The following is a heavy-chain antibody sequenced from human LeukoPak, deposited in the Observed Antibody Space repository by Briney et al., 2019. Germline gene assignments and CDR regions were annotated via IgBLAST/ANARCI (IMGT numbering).Heavy chain of an antibody. CDR3: ARRRYYDGSGYLE. Sequence: SETLSLTCSVSGDSVSRSDSYWDWIRQPPGKGLEWIGTTYYSGRTYYSPSLKSRVTMSVDPSNNQFSLNLRSVTAADTAVYYCARRRYYDGSGYLEWGQGTLLSVSS. D-gene: IGHD3-22*01. CDR1: GDSVSRSDSY. J-gene: IGHJ1*01. CDR2: TYYSGRT. V-gene: IGHV4-39*01.